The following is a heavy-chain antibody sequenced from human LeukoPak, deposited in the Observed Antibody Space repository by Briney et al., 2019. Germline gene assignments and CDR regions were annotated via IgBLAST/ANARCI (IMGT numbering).Heavy chain of an antibody. CDR2: ISAYNGNT. D-gene: IGHD5-18*01. CDR1: GYTFTSYG. CDR3: ARWAPGYSYGLDAFDI. J-gene: IGHJ3*02. V-gene: IGHV1-18*01. Sequence: ASVKVSCKASGYTFTSYGISWVRQAPGQGLEWMGWISAYNGNTNYAQMLQDRVTMTTDTSTSTAYMELRSLRSDDTAVYYCARWAPGYSYGLDAFDIWGQGTMVTVSS.